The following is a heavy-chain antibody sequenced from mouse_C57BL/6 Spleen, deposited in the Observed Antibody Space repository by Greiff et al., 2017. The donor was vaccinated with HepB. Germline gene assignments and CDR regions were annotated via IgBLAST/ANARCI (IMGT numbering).Heavy chain of an antibody. CDR2: ISDGGSYT. V-gene: IGHV5-4*01. D-gene: IGHD1-1*01. CDR1: GFTFSSYA. Sequence: EVKLVESGGGLVKPGGSLKLSCAASGFTFSSYAMSWVRQTPEKRLEWVATISDGGSYTYYPDNVKGRFTISRDNAKNNLYLQMSHLKSEDTAMYYWARDPYYGSSYDYWGQGTTLTVSS. CDR3: ARDPYYGSSYDY. J-gene: IGHJ2*01.